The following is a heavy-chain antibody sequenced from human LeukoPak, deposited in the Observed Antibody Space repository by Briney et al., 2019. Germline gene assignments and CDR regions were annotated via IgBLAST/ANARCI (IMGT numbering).Heavy chain of an antibody. V-gene: IGHV4-59*01. Sequence: PSETLSLTCTLPGGSFSSYYWSWIRLPPGKGLEWIGYIYYTGATYYNPSLKSRVTISLDTSKNQFSLKLSSVTAADAAVYYCARAGYSYGTGYYFDYWGQGALVTVSS. D-gene: IGHD5-18*01. CDR2: IYYTGAT. CDR3: ARAGYSYGTGYYFDY. J-gene: IGHJ4*02. CDR1: GGSFSSYY.